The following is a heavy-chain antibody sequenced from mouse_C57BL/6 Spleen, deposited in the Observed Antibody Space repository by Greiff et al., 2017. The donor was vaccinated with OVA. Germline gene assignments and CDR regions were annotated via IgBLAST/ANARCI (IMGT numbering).Heavy chain of an antibody. CDR3: ARSYYGTTWCAY. J-gene: IGHJ3*01. D-gene: IGHD2-1*01. V-gene: IGHV1-80*01. CDR1: GYEFSSYW. CDR2: IYPGDGDT. Sequence: VQLQQSGAELVKPGASVKISCTASGYEFSSYWMNWVKQRPGKGLEWIGQIYPGDGDTNYNGKFKGKATLTADKSSSTAYMQLSSLTSEDSAVYYCARSYYGTTWCAYWGQGTLVTVSA.